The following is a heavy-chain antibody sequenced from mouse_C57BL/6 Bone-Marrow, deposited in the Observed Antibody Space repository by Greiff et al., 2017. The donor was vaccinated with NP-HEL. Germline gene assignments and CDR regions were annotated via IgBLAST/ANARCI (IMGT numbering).Heavy chain of an antibody. CDR2: IYPGDGDT. Sequence: QVQLQQSGPELVKPGASVKISCKASGYAFSSSWMNWVKQRPGKGLEWIGRIYPGDGDTNYNGKFKGKATLTADKSSSTAYMQLSSLTSEDSAVYFCARPSYYDYGGAMDYWGQGTSVTVSS. CDR1: GYAFSSSW. CDR3: ARPSYYDYGGAMDY. D-gene: IGHD2-4*01. V-gene: IGHV1-82*01. J-gene: IGHJ4*01.